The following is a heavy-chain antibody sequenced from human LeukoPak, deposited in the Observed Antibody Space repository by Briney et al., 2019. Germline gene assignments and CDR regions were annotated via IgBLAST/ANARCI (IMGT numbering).Heavy chain of an antibody. CDR3: ARVVGLTGYSSNWYSGYYYYMDV. CDR1: GYTFTRYG. Sequence: GASVKVSCKASGYTFTRYGISWVRQTPGQGLEWMGGIIPIFGTTNYAQKFQDRVTITADKSTSTAYMKLSSLRSEDTAVYYCARVVGLTGYSSNWYSGYYYYMDVWGKGTTVTVSS. V-gene: IGHV1-69*06. J-gene: IGHJ6*03. CDR2: IIPIFGTT. D-gene: IGHD6-13*01.